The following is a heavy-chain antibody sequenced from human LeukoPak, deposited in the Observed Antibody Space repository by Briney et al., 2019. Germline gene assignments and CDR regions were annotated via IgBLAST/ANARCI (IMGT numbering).Heavy chain of an antibody. CDR3: ARHSTAMVKD. Sequence: SETLSLTCTVSGGSISSYYWSWIRQPPGKGLEWIGYIYYSGNTNYNPSLKSRVTISVDTSKNQFSLKLSSVTAADTAVYYCARHSTAMVKDWGQGTLVTVSS. D-gene: IGHD5-18*01. J-gene: IGHJ4*02. V-gene: IGHV4-59*08. CDR1: GGSISSYY. CDR2: IYYSGNT.